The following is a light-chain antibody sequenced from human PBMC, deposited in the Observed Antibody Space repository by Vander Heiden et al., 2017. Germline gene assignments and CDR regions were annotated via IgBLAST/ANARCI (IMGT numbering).Light chain of an antibody. CDR1: QSISSY. CDR3: QQSDSNLLT. J-gene: IGKJ2*01. V-gene: IGKV1-39*01. Sequence: DIHMTQSPSSLSASVGDRVTITCRASQSISSYLNWYQQKPGKAPKLLIYAASSLQSGVPSRFSGSGSGTDFTLTISRLQPEDFATYYCQQSDSNLLTFGQGTKMEIK. CDR2: AAS.